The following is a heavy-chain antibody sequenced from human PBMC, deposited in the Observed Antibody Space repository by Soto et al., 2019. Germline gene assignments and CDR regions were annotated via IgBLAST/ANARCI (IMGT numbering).Heavy chain of an antibody. Sequence: LRLSCSASGFTFSSYAMHWVRQAPGKGLEYVSAISSNGGSTYYADSVKGRFTISRDNSKNTLYLQMSSLRAEDTAVYYCVKGYCSSTSCSNWFDPWGQGTLVTVSS. CDR2: ISSNGGST. CDR1: GFTFSSYA. CDR3: VKGYCSSTSCSNWFDP. V-gene: IGHV3-64D*06. D-gene: IGHD2-2*01. J-gene: IGHJ5*02.